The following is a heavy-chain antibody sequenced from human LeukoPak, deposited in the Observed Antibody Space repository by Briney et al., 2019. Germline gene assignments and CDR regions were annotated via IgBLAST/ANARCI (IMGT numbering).Heavy chain of an antibody. CDR1: GFTFSSYA. CDR3: AKDRSYDSSGYPPPFDY. J-gene: IGHJ4*02. Sequence: GGSLRLSCAASGFTFSSYAMSWVRQAPGKGLEWASAISGSGGSTYYADSVKGRFTISRDNSKNTLYLQMNSLRAEDTAVYYCAKDRSYDSSGYPPPFDYWGQGTLVTVSS. V-gene: IGHV3-23*01. CDR2: ISGSGGST. D-gene: IGHD3-22*01.